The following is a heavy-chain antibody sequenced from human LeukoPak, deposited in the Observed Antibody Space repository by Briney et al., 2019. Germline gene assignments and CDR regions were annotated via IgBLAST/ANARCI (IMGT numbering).Heavy chain of an antibody. D-gene: IGHD6-13*01. CDR1: GFTVSSNY. J-gene: IGHJ4*02. V-gene: IGHV3-66*01. CDR3: ARRGARGDSSSDLDY. Sequence: GGSLRLSCAASGFTVSSNYMSWVRQAPGKGLEWVSVIYSGGSTYYADSVKGRFTISRDNSKNTLYLQMNGLRAEDTAVYYCARRGARGDSSSDLDYWGQGTLVTVSS. CDR2: IYSGGST.